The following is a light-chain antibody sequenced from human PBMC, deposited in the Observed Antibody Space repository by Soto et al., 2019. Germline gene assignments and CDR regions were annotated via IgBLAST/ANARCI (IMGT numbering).Light chain of an antibody. V-gene: IGLV2-14*03. CDR2: EVT. CDR1: GGDIGAYNF. CDR3: NSYTTSSTLV. J-gene: IGLJ1*01. Sequence: QSALTQPASVSGSLGQSITLSCTGSGGDIGAYNFVSWYQQHPGKAPKLMIYEVTSRPSGVSNRFSGSKSGNTASLTISGLQAEDEADYYCNSYTTSSTLVFGTGTKLTVL.